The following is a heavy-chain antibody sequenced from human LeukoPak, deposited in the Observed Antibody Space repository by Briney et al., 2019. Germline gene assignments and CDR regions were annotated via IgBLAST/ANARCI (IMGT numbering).Heavy chain of an antibody. V-gene: IGHV3-48*03. Sequence: GGSLRLSCAASGFKLSSYEMNWVRQTPGKGLEWVSYISSSGRTIYYADSVKGRFIISRDNAENSLHLQMNSLRVEDTGVYYCARGRDIVAIPVAMLVDYWGQGTLVTVSS. CDR3: ARGRDIVAIPVAMLVDY. CDR2: ISSSGRTI. D-gene: IGHD2-2*01. CDR1: GFKLSSYE. J-gene: IGHJ4*02.